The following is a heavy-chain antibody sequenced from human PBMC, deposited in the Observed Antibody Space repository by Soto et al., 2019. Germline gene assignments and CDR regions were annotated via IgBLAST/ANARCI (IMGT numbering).Heavy chain of an antibody. CDR1: GGSIINGDYY. CDR2: IYYSGNT. V-gene: IGHV4-30-4*01. CDR3: ASGYYDILTGRHTQYYFDY. D-gene: IGHD3-9*01. J-gene: IGHJ4*02. Sequence: SETLSLTCTVSGGSIINGDYYWTWIRQPPGKGLEWIGYIYYSGNTYYNPSLKSRVMISVDTSKNQFSLNLSSVTAADTAGYYCASGYYDILTGRHTQYYFDYWGPAALVTVSS.